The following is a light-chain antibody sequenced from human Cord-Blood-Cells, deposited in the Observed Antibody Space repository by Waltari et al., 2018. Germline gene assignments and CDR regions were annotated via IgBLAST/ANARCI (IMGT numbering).Light chain of an antibody. CDR2: EGS. Sequence: QSALPPPASVSGSPGPSVTIVCPGTRRDVGSDKLFSWHQQHPGKAPKLMIYEGSKRPSGVSIRFSGSKSGNTASLTSSGLQAEDEADYYCCSYAGSSTFVVFGGGTKLTVL. CDR3: CSYAGSSTFVV. V-gene: IGLV2-23*03. J-gene: IGLJ2*01. CDR1: RRDVGSDKL.